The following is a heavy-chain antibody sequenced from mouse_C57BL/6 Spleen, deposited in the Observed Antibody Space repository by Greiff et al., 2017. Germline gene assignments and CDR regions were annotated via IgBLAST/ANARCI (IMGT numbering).Heavy chain of an antibody. Sequence: QVHVKQSGAELARPGASVKLSCKASGYTFTSYGISWVKQRTGQGLEWIGEIYPRSGNTYYNEKFKGKATLTADKSSSTAYMELRSLTSEDSAVYFCARSYYGSSDYWGQGTTLTVSS. CDR2: IYPRSGNT. CDR3: ARSYYGSSDY. J-gene: IGHJ2*01. CDR1: GYTFTSYG. D-gene: IGHD1-1*01. V-gene: IGHV1-81*01.